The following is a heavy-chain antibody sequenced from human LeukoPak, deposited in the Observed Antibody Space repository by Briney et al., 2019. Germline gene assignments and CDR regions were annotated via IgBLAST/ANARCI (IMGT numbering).Heavy chain of an antibody. V-gene: IGHV1-69*13. CDR3: ARDLPYGDYEGDWFDP. D-gene: IGHD4-17*01. J-gene: IGHJ5*02. CDR1: GGTFSSYA. Sequence: ASVKVSCKASGGTFSSYAISWVRQAPGQGLEWMGGIIPIFGTANYAQKFQGRVTITADESTSTAYVELSSLRSDDTAVYYCARDLPYGDYEGDWFDPWGQGTLVTVSS. CDR2: IIPIFGTA.